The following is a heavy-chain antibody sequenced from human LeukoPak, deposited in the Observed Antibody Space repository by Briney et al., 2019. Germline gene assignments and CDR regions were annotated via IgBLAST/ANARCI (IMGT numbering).Heavy chain of an antibody. CDR1: GGSISSYY. CDR3: ARQKLYFAPPMGFDY. D-gene: IGHD3-9*01. CDR2: ISYSGGT. V-gene: IGHV4-59*01. J-gene: IGHJ4*02. Sequence: SETLSLTCTVSGGSISSYYWSWIRQPPGKGLEWIGDISYSGGTIYKDSLKGRVTISVDTSKNQFSLKVNSVTAADTAVYYCARQKLYFAPPMGFDYWGQGSLVTVSS.